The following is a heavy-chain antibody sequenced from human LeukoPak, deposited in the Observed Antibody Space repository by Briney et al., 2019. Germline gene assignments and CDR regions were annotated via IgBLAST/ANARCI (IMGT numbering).Heavy chain of an antibody. Sequence: ASVKVSCKASGYTFTSYGISWVRQAPGQGLEWMGWISAYNGNTNYAQKLQGRVTMTTDTSTSTAYMELRSLRSDDTAVYYCARRALRYFDWLLSPYGYYYYYMDVWGKGTTVTVSS. CDR3: ARRALRYFDWLLSPYGYYYYYMDV. CDR2: ISAYNGNT. J-gene: IGHJ6*03. V-gene: IGHV1-18*01. CDR1: GYTFTSYG. D-gene: IGHD3-9*01.